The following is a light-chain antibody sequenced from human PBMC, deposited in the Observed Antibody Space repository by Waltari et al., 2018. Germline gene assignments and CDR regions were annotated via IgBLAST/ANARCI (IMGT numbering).Light chain of an antibody. J-gene: IGLJ2*01. CDR1: SSDVGAYDS. Sequence: QSALTQPPSASGSPGQSVTISCTGTSSDVGAYDSVSWYQQPPGQAPKFIIYDVNKRPSGVPDRFSGSKSGNTASLTVSGLQAEDEADYYCSSYGGSNNFAVFGGGTKLTVL. CDR2: DVN. CDR3: SSYGGSNNFAV. V-gene: IGLV2-8*01.